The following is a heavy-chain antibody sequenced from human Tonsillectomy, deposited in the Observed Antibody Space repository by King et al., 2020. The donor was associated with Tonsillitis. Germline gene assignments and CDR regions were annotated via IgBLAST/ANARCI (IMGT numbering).Heavy chain of an antibody. D-gene: IGHD5-18*01. CDR1: GFTFNNYG. CDR3: AKENGSNYGRYFDY. CDR2: ISYDGSNT. Sequence: VQLVESGGDVVQPGRSLRLSCAASGFTFNNYGMHWVRQAPGKGLEWVAVISYDGSNTYYADSVKGRFTISRDNSKNTLYLQMNSLRAEDTAVYYCAKENGSNYGRYFDYWGQGTLVTVSS. V-gene: IGHV3-30*18. J-gene: IGHJ4*02.